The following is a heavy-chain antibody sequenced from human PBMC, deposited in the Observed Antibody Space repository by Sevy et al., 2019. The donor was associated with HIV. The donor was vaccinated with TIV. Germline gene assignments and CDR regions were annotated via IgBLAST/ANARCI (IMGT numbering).Heavy chain of an antibody. Sequence: GGSLRLSCAASGFTFHTSAMHWVRQAPGKGLEWVSGINWIGAATGYADSVRGRFTISRDDAKNSLFLHMNRLRHEDTAFYYCAKDMSRGGTGTGLDYWGQGTLVTVSS. CDR3: AKDMSRGGTGTGLDY. D-gene: IGHD1-7*01. V-gene: IGHV3-9*01. CDR2: INWIGAAT. CDR1: GFTFHTSA. J-gene: IGHJ4*02.